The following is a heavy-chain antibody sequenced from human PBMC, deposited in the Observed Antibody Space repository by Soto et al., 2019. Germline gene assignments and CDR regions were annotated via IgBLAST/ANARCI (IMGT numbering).Heavy chain of an antibody. V-gene: IGHV3-74*03. CDR1: GLTFRSYW. Sequence: LRLSCAASGLTFRSYWMHWVRQAPGKGLVWVSRINTDGSVAMYVDSVKGRFTISRDNAKNTLYLQMNSLRADDTAVYYCARDPTYYYDSSGYYDYWGQGTLVTVPQ. CDR2: INTDGSVA. D-gene: IGHD3-22*01. CDR3: ARDPTYYYDSSGYYDY. J-gene: IGHJ4*02.